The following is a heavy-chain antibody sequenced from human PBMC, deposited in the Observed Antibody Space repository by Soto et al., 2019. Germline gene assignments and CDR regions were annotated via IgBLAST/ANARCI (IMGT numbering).Heavy chain of an antibody. CDR2: INQSGSP. CDR1: SGTISSSNW. J-gene: IGHJ5*02. V-gene: IGHV4-4*02. Sequence: PSETLSLTCAVSSGTISSSNWWTWVHQPPGKGLEWIGEINQSGSPNYNPSLRSRVTISVDKSKSQFFLKLSSVTAADTAIYYCAGLGMVAAHREFDPWGQGTLVTVSS. CDR3: AGLGMVAAHREFDP. D-gene: IGHD2-15*01.